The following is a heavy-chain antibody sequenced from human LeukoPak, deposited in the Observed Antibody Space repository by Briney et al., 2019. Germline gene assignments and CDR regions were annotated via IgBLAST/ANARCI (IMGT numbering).Heavy chain of an antibody. D-gene: IGHD3-10*01. J-gene: IGHJ6*02. V-gene: IGHV4-39*01. CDR1: GGSISSSSYY. CDR2: IYYSGST. CDR3: ARQLYGSGIYYYYYGMDV. Sequence: SETLSLTCTVSGGSISSSSYYWGWIRQPPGKGLEWIGSIYYSGSTYYNPSLKSRVTISVDTSKNQFSLKLSSVTAADTAVYYCARQLYGSGIYYYYYGMDVWGQGTTVTVSS.